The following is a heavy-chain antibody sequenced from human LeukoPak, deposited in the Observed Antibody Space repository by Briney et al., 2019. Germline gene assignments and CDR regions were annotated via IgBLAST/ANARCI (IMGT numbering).Heavy chain of an antibody. CDR2: ISGYNGNT. J-gene: IGHJ4*02. D-gene: IGHD5-18*01. V-gene: IGHV1-18*01. CDR1: GYTFSSYG. Sequence: GASVKVSRKASGYTFSSYGITWVLQAPGQGLEWMGWISGYNGNTNYAQKFQGRVTMTTDTSTTTAYMELRSLRSDDTAVYYCVRQVDITMALPDYWGQGTLVTVSS. CDR3: VRQVDITMALPDY.